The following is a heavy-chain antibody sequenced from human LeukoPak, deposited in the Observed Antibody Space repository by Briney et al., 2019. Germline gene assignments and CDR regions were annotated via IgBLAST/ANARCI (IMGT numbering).Heavy chain of an antibody. Sequence: GESLKISCKGSGYSFTSYWIGWVRQMPGKGLEWMGIIYPGDSDTRYSPSFQGQVTISADKSISTAYLQWSSLKASDTAMYYCARNREKGKEQRTPLHFDYWGQGTLVTVSS. J-gene: IGHJ4*02. V-gene: IGHV5-51*01. CDR3: ARNREKGKEQRTPLHFDY. D-gene: IGHD6-25*01. CDR2: IYPGDSDT. CDR1: GYSFTSYW.